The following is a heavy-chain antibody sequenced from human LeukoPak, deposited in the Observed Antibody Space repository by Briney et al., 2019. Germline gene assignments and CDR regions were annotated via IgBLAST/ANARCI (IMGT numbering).Heavy chain of an antibody. Sequence: GGSLRLSCAASGFTFSSYWMSWVRQAPGKGLEWAANIKQDGSEKYYVDSVKGRFTISRDNAKYSLYLQMNSLRAEDTAVYYCARVVDTAMGDFDYWGQGTLVTVSS. CDR3: ARVVDTAMGDFDY. J-gene: IGHJ4*02. D-gene: IGHD5-18*01. CDR1: GFTFSSYW. V-gene: IGHV3-7*01. CDR2: IKQDGSEK.